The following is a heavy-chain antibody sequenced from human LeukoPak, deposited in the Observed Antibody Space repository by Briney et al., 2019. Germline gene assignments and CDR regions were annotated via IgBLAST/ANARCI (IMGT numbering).Heavy chain of an antibody. V-gene: IGHV4-38-2*02. CDR2: IYHSGST. D-gene: IGHD5-12*01. J-gene: IGHJ4*02. CDR1: GYSISSGYY. CDR3: ARSGSGYLRYYFDY. Sequence: SETLSLTCTVSGYSISSGYYWGWIRQPPGKGLEWIGSIYHSGSTYYNPSLKSRVTISLDTSRNQFSLKLTSVTAADTAVYYCARSGSGYLRYYFDYWGQGTLVTVSS.